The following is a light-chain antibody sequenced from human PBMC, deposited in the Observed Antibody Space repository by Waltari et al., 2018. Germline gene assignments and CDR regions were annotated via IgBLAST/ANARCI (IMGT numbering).Light chain of an antibody. CDR1: QNILYSSNSKNY. J-gene: IGKJ2*01. CDR3: QQYYSIPYT. Sequence: DIVMTQSPDSLAGALGELATINCKSSQNILYSSNSKNYLAWYQHKPGQPPKLLIYWASTRESGVPDRFSGSGSETDFTLTISSLQAEDVAVYYCQQYYSIPYTFGQGTKLEIK. CDR2: WAS. V-gene: IGKV4-1*01.